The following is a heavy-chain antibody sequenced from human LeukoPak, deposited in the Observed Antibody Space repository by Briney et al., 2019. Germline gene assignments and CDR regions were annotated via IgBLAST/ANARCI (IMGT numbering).Heavy chain of an antibody. CDR3: ARDGSYYYGMDV. Sequence: GGSLRLSCAASGFTFTSYSMNWVRQAPGKGLEWVSSISSSSSCIYYADSVKGRFTISRDNAKNSLYLQMNSLRAEDTAVYYCARDGSYYYGMDVWGQGTTVTVSS. J-gene: IGHJ6*02. V-gene: IGHV3-21*01. CDR1: GFTFTSYS. CDR2: ISSSSSCI.